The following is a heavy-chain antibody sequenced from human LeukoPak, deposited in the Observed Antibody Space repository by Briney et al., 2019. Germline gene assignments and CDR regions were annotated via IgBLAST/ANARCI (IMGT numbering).Heavy chain of an antibody. J-gene: IGHJ6*03. D-gene: IGHD3-10*01. Sequence: PGGSLRLSCAASGFTFSSYEMNWVRQAPGKGLEWVSSISSSSSYIYYADSVKGRFTISRDNAKNSLYLQMNSLRAEDTAVYYCARDLVLWFGELYGPYYYYYMDVWGKGTTVTISS. CDR1: GFTFSSYE. V-gene: IGHV3-21*01. CDR3: ARDLVLWFGELYGPYYYYYMDV. CDR2: ISSSSSYI.